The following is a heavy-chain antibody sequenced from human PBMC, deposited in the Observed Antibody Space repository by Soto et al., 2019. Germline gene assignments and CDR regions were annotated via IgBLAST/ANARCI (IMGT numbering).Heavy chain of an antibody. Sequence: GGSLRLPCAGSGFIFSNSAFHWVRQAPGKGLEWVALISYDGNNKYYADSVKGRFTISRDNSKNTLYLQMHSLRADDTAVYYCAREVASYDRSGFFDYWGQGALVTVS. D-gene: IGHD3-22*01. J-gene: IGHJ4*02. V-gene: IGHV3-30-3*01. CDR1: GFIFSNSA. CDR3: AREVASYDRSGFFDY. CDR2: ISYDGNNK.